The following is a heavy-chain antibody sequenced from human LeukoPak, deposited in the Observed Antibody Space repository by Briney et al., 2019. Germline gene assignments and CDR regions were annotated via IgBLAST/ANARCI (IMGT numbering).Heavy chain of an antibody. CDR3: ARDDLGDIVVVPAASRDDAFDI. CDR2: ISSVTNTI. Sequence: GGSLRLSCAASGFTSSDYYMSWMRQAPGKGPECVSYISSVTNTIYYADSVKGRFTISRDNSKNTLYLQMNSLRAEDTAVYYCARDDLGDIVVVPAASRDDAFDIWGQGTMVTVSS. J-gene: IGHJ3*02. V-gene: IGHV3-11*04. CDR1: GFTSSDYY. D-gene: IGHD2-2*01.